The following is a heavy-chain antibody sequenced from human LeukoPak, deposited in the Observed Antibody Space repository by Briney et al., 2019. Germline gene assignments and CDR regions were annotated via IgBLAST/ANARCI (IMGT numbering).Heavy chain of an antibody. CDR2: IDPGDSFT. Sequence: GESLRISCKGSGYSFSSYWISWVRQMPGKGLEWMGRIDPGDSFTKYRPPLEGRVTISADKSLSTVYLQWSSLKASDTAMYYCARQSSQKYSSGWYGGYFDYWGQGTLVTVSS. CDR3: ARQSSQKYSSGWYGGYFDY. V-gene: IGHV5-10-1*01. CDR1: GYSFSSYW. J-gene: IGHJ4*02. D-gene: IGHD6-19*01.